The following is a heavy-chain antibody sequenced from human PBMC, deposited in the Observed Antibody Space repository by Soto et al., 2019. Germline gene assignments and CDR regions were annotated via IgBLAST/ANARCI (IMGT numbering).Heavy chain of an antibody. CDR2: ISSSSSDI. J-gene: IGHJ1*01. Sequence: GGSLRLSCAASGFTFSSYSMNWVRQAPGKGLEWVSSISSSSSDIYYADSVKGRFTISRDNAKNSLYLQMNSLRAEDTAVYYCAGHYDSSVYYYCPNIEYFQHWGQRTLVTVSS. D-gene: IGHD3-22*01. V-gene: IGHV3-21*01. CDR1: GFTFSSYS. CDR3: AGHYDSSVYYYCPNIEYFQH.